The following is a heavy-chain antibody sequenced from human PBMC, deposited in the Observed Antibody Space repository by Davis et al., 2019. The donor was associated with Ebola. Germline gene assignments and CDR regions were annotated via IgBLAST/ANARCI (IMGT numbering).Heavy chain of an antibody. J-gene: IGHJ5*02. D-gene: IGHD3-9*01. Sequence: HTPGSLTLSCAASGFTSTNNWIHCVRHAPGKGLVWVSRINSDGTKTGYADSVRGRFTLSSDNSKNMLYLQMNSLRAEDTAVYYCTRDFDWHDGSWGQGTLVTVSS. CDR3: TRDFDWHDGS. CDR1: GFTSTNNW. V-gene: IGHV3-74*01. CDR2: INSDGTKT.